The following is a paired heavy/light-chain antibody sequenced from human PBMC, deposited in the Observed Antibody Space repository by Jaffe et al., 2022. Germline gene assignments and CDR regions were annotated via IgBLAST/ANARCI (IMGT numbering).Light chain of an antibody. CDR1: RTLLYSSDNKNY. CDR3: LQFYTTPQT. CDR2: WAS. J-gene: IGKJ1*01. V-gene: IGKV4-1*01. Sequence: DIVMTQSPDSLAVSLGERATINCKSSRTLLYSSDNKNYLVWYQQKPGQPPKLLIYWASIRESGVPDRFSGSGSGTDFTLTISSLQAEDVAIYYCLQFYTTPQTFGQGTKVEIK.
Heavy chain of an antibody. CDR1: GFSLSTSGVG. CDR3: AHRRDGSGWYDY. V-gene: IGHV2-5*01. CDR2: IFWNDNK. Sequence: QITLKESGPTLVKPTQTLTLTCTFSGFSLSTSGVGVGWIRQPPEKALEWLALIFWNDNKLYSPSLKSRLTLTKDTSRNQVVLTMTNLDPVDTGTYYCAHRRDGSGWYDYWGQGTLVTVSS. D-gene: IGHD6-19*01. J-gene: IGHJ4*02.